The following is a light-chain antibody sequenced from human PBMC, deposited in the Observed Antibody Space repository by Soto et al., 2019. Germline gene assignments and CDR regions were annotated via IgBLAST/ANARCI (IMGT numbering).Light chain of an antibody. Sequence: DIQMTQSPSSLSASVGDRVTITYRARQSISSYLNWYQQKPGKASKLLIYTASSFQSGVPSRFSGSGSGTDFTLTISSLQPEDFATYYCHQSYSTPLTFGGGTKVDIK. CDR1: QSISSY. J-gene: IGKJ4*01. CDR2: TAS. CDR3: HQSYSTPLT. V-gene: IGKV1-39*01.